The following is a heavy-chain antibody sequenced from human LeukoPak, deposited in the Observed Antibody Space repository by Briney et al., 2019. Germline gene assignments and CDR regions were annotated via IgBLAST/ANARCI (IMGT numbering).Heavy chain of an antibody. D-gene: IGHD4-11*01. Sequence: SETLSLTCTVSGGSISSSSFYWGWIRQPPGKGLEWIGSIHSSGSTNYNSSLKSRVAISIDTSKNYSSLRLSSVAAADTAVYYCASQAPLLSNYGWFDPWGQGTLVTVSS. CDR2: IHSSGST. CDR3: ASQAPLLSNYGWFDP. V-gene: IGHV4-39*07. CDR1: GGSISSSSFY. J-gene: IGHJ5*02.